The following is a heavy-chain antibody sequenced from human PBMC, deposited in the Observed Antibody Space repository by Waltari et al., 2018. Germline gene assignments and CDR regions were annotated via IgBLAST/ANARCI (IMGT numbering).Heavy chain of an antibody. CDR1: GFTFSGSA. V-gene: IGHV3-73*01. D-gene: IGHD6-19*01. CDR3: TRDSSGGTGY. J-gene: IGHJ4*02. Sequence: EVQLVESGGGLVQPGGSLKLSCAASGFTFSGSAMHWVRQASGKGLEWVGRIRSKANSYATAYAASVKGRFTISRDDSKNTAYLQMNSLKTEDTAVYYCTRDSSGGTGYWGQGTLVIVSS. CDR2: IRSKANSYAT.